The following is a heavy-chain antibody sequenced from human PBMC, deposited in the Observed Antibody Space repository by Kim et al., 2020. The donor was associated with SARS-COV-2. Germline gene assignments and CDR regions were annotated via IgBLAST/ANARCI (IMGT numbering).Heavy chain of an antibody. D-gene: IGHD3-10*01. Sequence: ASVKVSCKASGYTFTGYYMHWVRQAPGQGLEWMGWINPNSGGTNYAQKFQGWVTMTRDTSISTAYMELSRLRSDDTAVYYCARGGETLNLITMVRGVIISWFDPWGQGTLVTVSS. J-gene: IGHJ5*02. CDR2: INPNSGGT. CDR1: GYTFTGYY. V-gene: IGHV1-2*04. CDR3: ARGGETLNLITMVRGVIISWFDP.